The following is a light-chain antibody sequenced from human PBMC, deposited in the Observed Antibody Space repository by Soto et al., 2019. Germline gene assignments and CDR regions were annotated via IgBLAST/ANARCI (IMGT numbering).Light chain of an antibody. CDR3: PPYSITPLT. V-gene: IGKV3-20*01. CDR2: GAS. CDR1: QSVSSTY. Sequence: EIVLTQSPGTLSLSPGERATLSCRASQSVSSTYLAWYQQKPGQAPRLLIYGASSRATGIPDRFSGSGSGTDFTLTISSLQAEDLAVYSCPPYSITPLTFGPGTKVDIK. J-gene: IGKJ3*01.